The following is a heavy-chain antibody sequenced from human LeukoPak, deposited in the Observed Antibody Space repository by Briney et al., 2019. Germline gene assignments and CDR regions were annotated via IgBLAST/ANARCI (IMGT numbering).Heavy chain of an antibody. CDR1: GGSISSYY. D-gene: IGHD1-26*01. J-gene: IGHJ3*02. V-gene: IGHV4-59*12. CDR3: ARDYGTSERSAFDI. CDR2: IFYSGST. Sequence: SETLSLTCTVSGGSISSYYWSWIRQPLGKRLEWIGYIFYSGSTNYNPSLKSRVTISVDASKNQFSLNLSSVTAADTAVYYCARDYGTSERSAFDIWGQGTMVTVSS.